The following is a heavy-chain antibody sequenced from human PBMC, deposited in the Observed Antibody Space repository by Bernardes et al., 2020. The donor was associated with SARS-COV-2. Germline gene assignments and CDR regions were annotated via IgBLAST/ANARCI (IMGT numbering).Heavy chain of an antibody. CDR3: ARGIRRSRWDSSWFDP. V-gene: IGHV1-8*01. CDR1: VYTFTSYD. CDR2: MNPNSGNT. D-gene: IGHD1-26*01. J-gene: IGHJ5*02. Sequence: ASVKVSCKASVYTFTSYDINWVRQATGQGLEWMGWMNPNSGNTGYAQKFQGRVTMTRNTSISTAYMELSSLRSEDTAVYYCARGIRRSRWDSSWFDPWGQGTLVTVSS.